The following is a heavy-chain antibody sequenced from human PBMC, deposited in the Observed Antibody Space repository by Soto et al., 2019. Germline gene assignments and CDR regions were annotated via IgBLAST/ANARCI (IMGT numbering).Heavy chain of an antibody. CDR3: VGGGYYNVGPY. D-gene: IGHD3-22*01. J-gene: IGHJ4*02. CDR2: INQGGSER. CDR1: GFTFNTFY. V-gene: IGHV3-7*01. Sequence: PGGSLRLSCAASGFTFNTFYMDWVRQAPGKGLEWVGNINQGGSERTYADSVRGRFTISRDNAKNSLYLQMNSLRDEDTAVYYCVGGGYYNVGPYWGQGTLVTVSS.